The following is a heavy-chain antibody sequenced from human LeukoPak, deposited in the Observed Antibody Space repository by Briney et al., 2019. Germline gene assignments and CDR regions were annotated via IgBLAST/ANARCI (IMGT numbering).Heavy chain of an antibody. V-gene: IGHV4-61*01. Sequence: SETLSLTCDVSGVSINTCCYYWAWIRQPTGKVLVWIGYKYYSGSTRYNSSLRSRLSISLDTSKNQFSLRLTSVTAADTAVHYCARGRSYGFDFDSWGPGTLVIVSS. J-gene: IGHJ4*02. CDR3: ARGRSYGFDFDS. CDR2: KYYSGST. CDR1: GVSINTCCYY. D-gene: IGHD5-18*01.